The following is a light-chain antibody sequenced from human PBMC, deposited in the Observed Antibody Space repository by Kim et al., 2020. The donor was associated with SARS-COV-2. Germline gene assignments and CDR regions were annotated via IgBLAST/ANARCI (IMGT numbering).Light chain of an antibody. J-gene: IGKJ2*01. Sequence: EIVMTQSPATLSVSPGERATLSSRASQSVSSNLAWYQQKPGQAPRLLIYGASTRATGIPARFSGSGSGREFTLTISSLQSEDFAVYYCQQYNNWPYTFGQGTKLEI. CDR2: GAS. V-gene: IGKV3-15*01. CDR3: QQYNNWPYT. CDR1: QSVSSN.